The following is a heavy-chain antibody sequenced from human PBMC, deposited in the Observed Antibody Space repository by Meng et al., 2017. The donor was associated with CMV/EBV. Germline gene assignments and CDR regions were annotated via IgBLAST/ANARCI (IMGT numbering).Heavy chain of an antibody. D-gene: IGHD2-15*01. J-gene: IGHJ4*02. V-gene: IGHV1-2*02. Sequence: QVQLVQSGAEVKKPGASVKVSCKTSGHTFPDYYINWVRQAPGQGLEWMGWINPNNGGTNYAQKFQGRVTMTRDTSISTAYMELSRLRSDDTAVYYCARDDGSLDYWGQGTLVTVSS. CDR2: INPNNGGT. CDR3: ARDDGSLDY. CDR1: GHTFPDYY.